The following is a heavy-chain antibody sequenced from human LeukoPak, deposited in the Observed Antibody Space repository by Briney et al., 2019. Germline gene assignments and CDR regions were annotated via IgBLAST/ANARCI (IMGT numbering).Heavy chain of an antibody. V-gene: IGHV4-59*01. CDR1: GGSISSYY. D-gene: IGHD6-13*01. CDR3: ARSRGYFDY. Sequence: SETLSLTCTVSGGSISSYYWSWIRQPPGKGLEWIGYIYYSGSANYNPSLKSRVTISVDTSKNQFSLKLSSVTAADTALYYCARSRGYFDYWGQGTLVTVSS. CDR2: IYYSGSA. J-gene: IGHJ4*02.